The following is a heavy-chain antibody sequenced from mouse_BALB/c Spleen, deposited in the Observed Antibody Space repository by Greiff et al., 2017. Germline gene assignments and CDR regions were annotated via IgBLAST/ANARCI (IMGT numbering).Heavy chain of an antibody. D-gene: IGHD4-1*01. V-gene: IGHV5-17*02. CDR2: ISSGSSTI. J-gene: IGHJ2*01. Sequence: DVQLVESGGGLVQPGGSRKLSCAASGFTFSSFGMHWVRQAPEKGLEWVAYISSGSSTIYYADTVKGRFTISRDNPKNTLFLQMTSLRSEDTAMYYCARGGTPFDYWGQGTTLTVSS. CDR1: GFTFSSFG. CDR3: ARGGTPFDY.